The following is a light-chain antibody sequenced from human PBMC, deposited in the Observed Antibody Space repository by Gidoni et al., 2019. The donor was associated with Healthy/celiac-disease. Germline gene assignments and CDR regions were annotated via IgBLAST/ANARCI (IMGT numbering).Light chain of an antibody. CDR2: AAS. V-gene: IGKV1-NL1*01. Sequence: IPMTHCPFSLSASVGDRVTITCRASQGISNSLAWYQQKPGKAPKLLLYAASRLESGVPSRFSGSGSGTDYTLTISSLQPEDFATYYCQQYYSTPHTFGQGTKLEIK. CDR3: QQYYSTPHT. J-gene: IGKJ2*01. CDR1: QGISNS.